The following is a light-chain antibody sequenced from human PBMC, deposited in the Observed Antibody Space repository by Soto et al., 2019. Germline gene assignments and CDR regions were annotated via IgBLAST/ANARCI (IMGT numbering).Light chain of an antibody. CDR1: HDSSTY. CDR3: QQLNTSPFT. Sequence: DIQLTQSPSLLSASVGGRVTITCLASHDSSTYLAWYQQKAGKAPKLMIYEASTLQSGVPSRFRGSGSGTEFTLTISGLLPEDFATYHCQQLNTSPFTFGQGTRLEIK. J-gene: IGKJ5*01. CDR2: EAS. V-gene: IGKV1-9*01.